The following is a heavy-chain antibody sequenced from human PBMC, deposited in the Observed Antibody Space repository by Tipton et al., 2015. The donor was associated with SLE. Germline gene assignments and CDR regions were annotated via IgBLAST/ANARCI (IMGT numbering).Heavy chain of an antibody. D-gene: IGHD3-22*01. J-gene: IGHJ4*02. Sequence: LRLSCGVYDGSFSDYYWSWIRQPPGRGLEWIGEINHSGSTNHNPSLKSRVTISVDTSKNQFSLKLSSVTTADTAVYYCARGGDYYDSSGYYFVAYFDYWGQGTLVTVSS. V-gene: IGHV4-34*01. CDR1: DGSFSDYY. CDR3: ARGGDYYDSSGYYFVAYFDY. CDR2: INHSGST.